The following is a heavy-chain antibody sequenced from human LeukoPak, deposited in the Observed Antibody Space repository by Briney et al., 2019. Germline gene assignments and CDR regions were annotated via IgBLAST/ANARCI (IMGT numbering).Heavy chain of an antibody. CDR3: ARGVDSSGWYVRLDY. CDR1: GGSISSYY. Sequence: SSETLSLTCTVSGGSISSYYWSWIRQLAGKGLEWIGRIYTSGSTNYNPSLKSRVTMSVDTSKNQFSLKLSSVTAADTAVYYCARGVDSSGWYVRLDYWGQGTLVTVSS. CDR2: IYTSGST. J-gene: IGHJ4*02. V-gene: IGHV4-4*07. D-gene: IGHD6-19*01.